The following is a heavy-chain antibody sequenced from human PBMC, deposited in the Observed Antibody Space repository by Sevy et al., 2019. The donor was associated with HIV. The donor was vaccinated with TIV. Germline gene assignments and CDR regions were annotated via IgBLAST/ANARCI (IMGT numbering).Heavy chain of an antibody. CDR3: AKDSPSYYDYIWGSYRESLGYGMDV. J-gene: IGHJ6*02. CDR2: IRYDGSNK. Sequence: GGSLRLSCAASGFTFSSYGMHWVRQAPGKGLEWVAFIRYDGSNKYYADSVKGRFTISRDNSKNTLYLQMNSLRAEDTAVYYCAKDSPSYYDYIWGSYRESLGYGMDVWGQGTTVTVSS. D-gene: IGHD3-16*02. CDR1: GFTFSSYG. V-gene: IGHV3-30*02.